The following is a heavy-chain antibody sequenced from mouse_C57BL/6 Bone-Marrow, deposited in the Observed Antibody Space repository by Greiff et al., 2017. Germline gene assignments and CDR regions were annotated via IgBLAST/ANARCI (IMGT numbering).Heavy chain of an antibody. Sequence: DVKLVESGGGLVQPGGSLKLSCAASGFTFSDYYMYWVRQTPEKRLEWVAYISNGGGSTYYPDTVKGRFTISSDNAKNTLYLQMSRLKSEDTAMYYCARQEGFAYWGQGTLVTVSA. CDR3: ARQEGFAY. V-gene: IGHV5-12*01. J-gene: IGHJ3*01. CDR2: ISNGGGST. CDR1: GFTFSDYY.